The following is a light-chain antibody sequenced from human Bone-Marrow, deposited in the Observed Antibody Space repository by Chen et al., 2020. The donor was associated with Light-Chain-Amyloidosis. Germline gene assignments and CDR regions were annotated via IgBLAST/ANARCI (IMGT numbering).Light chain of an antibody. V-gene: IGLV2-14*01. Sequence: QSALTQPASVSGSPGQSITISCTGTSSDVGGDNHVSWYQQHPDKALKLMIYEVTNRPSWVPVRFSGSKSDNTASLTISGLQTEDEADYFCSSYTITNTLVFGSGTRVTVL. J-gene: IGLJ1*01. CDR2: EVT. CDR3: SSYTITNTLV. CDR1: SSDVGGDNH.